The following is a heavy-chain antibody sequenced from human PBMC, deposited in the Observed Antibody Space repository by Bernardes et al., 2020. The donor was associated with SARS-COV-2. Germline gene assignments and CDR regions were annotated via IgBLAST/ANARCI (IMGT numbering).Heavy chain of an antibody. Sequence: TLSLTFTVSGGSITNSVHYWGWIRQSPGKGLEWFGSIYNSGSTYYNPSLKSRVTISVDTARNQFSLNLRSVTAADTGVYYCVRLSGDWNFDLWGRGTLVTVSS. V-gene: IGHV4-39*01. J-gene: IGHJ2*01. CDR3: VRLSGDWNFDL. D-gene: IGHD7-27*01. CDR2: IYNSGST. CDR1: GGSITNSVHY.